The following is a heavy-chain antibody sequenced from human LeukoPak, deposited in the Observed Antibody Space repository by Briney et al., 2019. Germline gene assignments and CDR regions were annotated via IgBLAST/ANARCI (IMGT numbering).Heavy chain of an antibody. CDR1: GVTPRDAY. Sequence: GGSLRLSCAASGVTPRDAYMSWGRQAPGKGLEWVGRIKTKIDVGTTDYAAPVKGRFTISRDDSKNTLYLQINSLKTEDTAVYYCTTSRWFTYYFDYWGQGTLVTVSS. V-gene: IGHV3-15*01. D-gene: IGHD2-15*01. CDR3: TTSRWFTYYFDY. J-gene: IGHJ4*02. CDR2: IKTKIDVGTT.